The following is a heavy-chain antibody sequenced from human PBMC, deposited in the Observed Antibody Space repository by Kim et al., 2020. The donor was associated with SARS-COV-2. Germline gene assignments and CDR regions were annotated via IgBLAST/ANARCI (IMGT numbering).Heavy chain of an antibody. CDR1: GFTFSSYA. CDR2: ISGSGGST. V-gene: IGHV3-23*01. J-gene: IGHJ4*02. Sequence: GGSLRLSCAASGFTFSSYAMSWVRQAPGKGLEWVSAISGSGGSTYYADSVKGRFTISRDNSKNTLYLQMNSLRAEDTAVYYCAKGEVATSSWALFDYWGQGTLVTVSS. D-gene: IGHD5-12*01. CDR3: AKGEVATSSWALFDY.